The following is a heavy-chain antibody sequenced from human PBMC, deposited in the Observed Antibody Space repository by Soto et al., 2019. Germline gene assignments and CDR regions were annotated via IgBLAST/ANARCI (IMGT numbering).Heavy chain of an antibody. CDR3: AREAASGSSSVYLDAFDI. Sequence: EVQLVESGGGLVHPGGSLRLSCEASGFAFGSSWMTWVRQAPGKGLEWVANIRKDGSARYYLDSVTGRFTISRDNAKNSLYLQMNSLRAEDTGLYFCAREAASGSSSVYLDAFDIWGQGTMVTVSS. CDR2: IRKDGSAR. V-gene: IGHV3-7*05. CDR1: GFAFGSSW. J-gene: IGHJ3*02. D-gene: IGHD6-13*01.